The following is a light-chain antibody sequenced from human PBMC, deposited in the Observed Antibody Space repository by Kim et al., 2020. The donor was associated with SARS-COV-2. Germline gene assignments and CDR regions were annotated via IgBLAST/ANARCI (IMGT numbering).Light chain of an antibody. J-gene: IGKJ4*01. Sequence: GAPGERATLSCRASQSVRTKLAWYQQRPGPAPRLLFYGASTRATGVPARFSGTGSGTEFTLTICSLQSGDFAVYFCQQYNTWPLTFGGGTKVDIK. CDR2: GAS. V-gene: IGKV3-15*01. CDR3: QQYNTWPLT. CDR1: QSVRTK.